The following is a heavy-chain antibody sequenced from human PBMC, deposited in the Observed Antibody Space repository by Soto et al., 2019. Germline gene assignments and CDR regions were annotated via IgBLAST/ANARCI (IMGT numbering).Heavy chain of an antibody. V-gene: IGHV3-23*01. CDR2: ISGSGGYT. Sequence: GGSLRLSCAASGFTFSSYVMSWVRQAPGKWLEWVSTISGSGGYTYYADSVKGRFTISRDNSKNTLYLQMPSLRAEDTAVYYCAKDPTTGVTEEWGQGTQVTVSS. J-gene: IGHJ4*02. D-gene: IGHD4-17*01. CDR3: AKDPTTGVTEE. CDR1: GFTFSSYV.